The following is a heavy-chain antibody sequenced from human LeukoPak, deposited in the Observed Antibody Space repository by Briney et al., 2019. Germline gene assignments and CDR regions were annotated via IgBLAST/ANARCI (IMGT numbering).Heavy chain of an antibody. J-gene: IGHJ3*02. CDR2: ISGSGGST. V-gene: IGHV3-23*01. CDR3: AKATLPAAMRGNAFDI. D-gene: IGHD2-2*01. Sequence: GGSLRLSCAASGFTFSSYAMSWVRQVPGKGLEWVSTISGSGGSTYYADSVKGRFTISRDNSKNTLYLQMNRLRAEDTAVYYCAKATLPAAMRGNAFDIWGQGTMVTVSS. CDR1: GFTFSSYA.